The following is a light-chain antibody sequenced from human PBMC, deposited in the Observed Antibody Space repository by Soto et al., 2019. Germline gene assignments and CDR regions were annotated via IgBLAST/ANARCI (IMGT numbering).Light chain of an antibody. Sequence: SYELTQPLSVSLALGQTARITCGGSNIGLKNVHWYQQKPGQAPLLVIYKDTNRPSGIPERFSGSNSGNTATLTISRAQAGDEADYYCQVWDSRYVFGPGTKVTVL. V-gene: IGLV3-9*01. J-gene: IGLJ1*01. CDR3: QVWDSRYV. CDR1: NIGLKN. CDR2: KDT.